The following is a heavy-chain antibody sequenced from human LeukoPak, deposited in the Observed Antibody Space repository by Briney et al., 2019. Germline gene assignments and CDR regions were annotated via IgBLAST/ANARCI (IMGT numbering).Heavy chain of an antibody. Sequence: ISGGGGSTYYADSVKGRFTISRDNSKNTLYLQMNSLRAEDTAVYYCAKEAAAVTWGQGTLVTVSS. V-gene: IGHV3-23*01. D-gene: IGHD6-13*01. CDR3: AKEAAAVT. J-gene: IGHJ4*02. CDR2: ISGGGGST.